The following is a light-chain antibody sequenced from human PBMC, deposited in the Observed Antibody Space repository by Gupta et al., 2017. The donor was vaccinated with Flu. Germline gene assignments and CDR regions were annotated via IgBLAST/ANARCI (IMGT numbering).Light chain of an antibody. J-gene: IGLJ3*02. CDR3: QVWDSNSAV. V-gene: IGLV3-21*02. CDR2: GDS. CDR1: NIEIQS. Sequence: SYVLTQPPSVSEAPGQTARIPCGGNNIEIQSVQWYQQKSGQAPVLVVYGDSDRPSGFPERFSGANSGNTATLTISRVEVGDESDYYCQVWDSNSAVFGGGTKLTV.